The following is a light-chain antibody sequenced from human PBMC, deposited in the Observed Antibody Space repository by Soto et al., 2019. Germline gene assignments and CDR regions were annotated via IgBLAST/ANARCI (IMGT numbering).Light chain of an antibody. Sequence: QSALTQPPSASGSPGQSVTISCTGTSSDVGHYNYVSWYQQHPGKAPKLMIYEVTKRPSGVPDRFSGSKSGNTASLTVSGLQADDEADYYCCSYAGSNVYVFAAGTKLT. CDR1: SSDVGHYNY. CDR2: EVT. CDR3: CSYAGSNVYV. V-gene: IGLV2-8*01. J-gene: IGLJ1*01.